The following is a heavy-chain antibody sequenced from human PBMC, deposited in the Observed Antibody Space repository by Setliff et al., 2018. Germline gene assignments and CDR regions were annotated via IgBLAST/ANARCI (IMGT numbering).Heavy chain of an antibody. CDR3: ARDLGHGGDSDY. D-gene: IGHD2-21*02. Sequence: SETLSLTCAVSGYSISSGHYWGWIRQPPGKGLEWIGCIYHSGSTYYHPSLKSRLTISRDTSKNQVSLKLNSVTATDKAVYYCARDLGHGGDSDYWGQGILVTVSS. CDR1: GYSISSGHY. V-gene: IGHV4-38-2*02. J-gene: IGHJ4*02. CDR2: IYHSGST.